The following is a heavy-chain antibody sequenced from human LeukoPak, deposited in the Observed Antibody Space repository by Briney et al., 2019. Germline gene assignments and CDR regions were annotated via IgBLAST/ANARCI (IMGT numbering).Heavy chain of an antibody. CDR2: MNPNSGNT. CDR1: GYTFTSYD. Sequence: GASVKVSCKASGYTFTSYDINWVRQATGQGLEWMGWMNPNSGNTGYAQKFQGRVTMTRNTSISTAYMELSSLRSGDTAVYYCARGSWAAGDAFDIWGQGTMVTVSS. D-gene: IGHD6-25*01. V-gene: IGHV1-8*01. J-gene: IGHJ3*02. CDR3: ARGSWAAGDAFDI.